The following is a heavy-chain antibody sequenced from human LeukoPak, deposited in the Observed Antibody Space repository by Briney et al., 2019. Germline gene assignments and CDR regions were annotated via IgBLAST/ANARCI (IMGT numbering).Heavy chain of an antibody. CDR3: ARDQYYYGSGTYGMDV. J-gene: IGHJ6*02. D-gene: IGHD3-10*01. CDR1: GGSISSYY. V-gene: IGHV4-59*01. Sequence: PSETLSLTCTVSGGSISSYYWSWIRQPPGKGLEWIGYIYYSGSTNYNPSLKSRVTISVATSKNQFSLKLSSVTAADTAVYYCARDQYYYGSGTYGMDVWGQGTTVTVSS. CDR2: IYYSGST.